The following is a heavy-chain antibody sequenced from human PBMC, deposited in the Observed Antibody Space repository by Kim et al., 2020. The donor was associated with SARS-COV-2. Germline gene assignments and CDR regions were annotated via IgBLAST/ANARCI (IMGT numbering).Heavy chain of an antibody. V-gene: IGHV3-30*04. D-gene: IGHD6-13*01. CDR1: GFTFSSYA. Sequence: GGSLRLSCAASGFTFSSYAMHWVRQAPGKGLEWVAVISYDGSNKYYADSVKGRFTISRDNSKNTLYLQMNSLRAEDTAVYYCARGRGKLAAAGFFDYWG. CDR2: ISYDGSNK. J-gene: IGHJ4*03. CDR3: ARGRGKLAAAGFFDY.